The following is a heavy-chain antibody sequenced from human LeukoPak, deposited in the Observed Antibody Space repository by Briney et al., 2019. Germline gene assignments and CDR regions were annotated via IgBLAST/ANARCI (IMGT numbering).Heavy chain of an antibody. CDR3: ARAFCYSGGTCYSDYNDY. CDR2: IKQDGGEK. J-gene: IGHJ4*02. D-gene: IGHD2-15*01. V-gene: IGHV3-7*03. CDR1: GFTLSTYY. Sequence: GGSLRLSCAASGFTLSTYYMSWVRQAPGKGLAWVAHIKQDGGEKYYVDSVKGRFTISRDNAENSLFLQMNSPKTEDTAVYYCARAFCYSGGTCYSDYNDYWGQGALVTVSS.